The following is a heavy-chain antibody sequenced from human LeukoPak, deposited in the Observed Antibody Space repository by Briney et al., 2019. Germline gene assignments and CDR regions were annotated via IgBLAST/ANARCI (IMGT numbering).Heavy chain of an antibody. CDR3: ASLESTPVVAATIYYYYGMDV. CDR2: IIPIFGTA. J-gene: IGHJ6*02. CDR1: GYTFTSYG. D-gene: IGHD2-15*01. V-gene: IGHV1-69*13. Sequence: ASVKVSCKASGYTFTSYGISWVRQAPGQGLEWMGGIIPIFGTANYAQKFQGRVTITADESTSTAYMELSSLRSEDTAVYYCASLESTPVVAATIYYYYGMDVWGQGTTVTVSS.